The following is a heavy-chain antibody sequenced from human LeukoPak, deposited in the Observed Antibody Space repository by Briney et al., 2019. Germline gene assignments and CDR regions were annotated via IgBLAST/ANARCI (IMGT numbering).Heavy chain of an antibody. CDR2: ISYDGSNK. CDR1: GFSLNTYA. Sequence: PGRSLRLSCAASGFSLNTYAVHWVRQAPGKGLEWVALISYDGSNKYYADSVKGRFTISRDNSRNTLYLQMNSLRTEDTAVYYCARDFYETSGYYYWGQGTLVTVSS. J-gene: IGHJ4*02. D-gene: IGHD3-22*01. V-gene: IGHV3-30-3*01. CDR3: ARDFYETSGYYY.